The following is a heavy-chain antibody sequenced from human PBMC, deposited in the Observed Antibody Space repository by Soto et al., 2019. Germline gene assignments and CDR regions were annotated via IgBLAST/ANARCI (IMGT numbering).Heavy chain of an antibody. CDR3: VRVPTGGYAFSLDDY. J-gene: IGHJ4*02. Sequence: EVQLVESGGGLVQTGGSLRLSCAASGFTFSSYWMHWVRQAPGKGLVWVSRINSDGSSTTYADSVKGRFTISRDNAKNTLYLQMNSLRSEDTAVYYCVRVPTGGYAFSLDDYWGQGTLVTVSS. CDR1: GFTFSSYW. CDR2: INSDGSST. V-gene: IGHV3-74*01. D-gene: IGHD5-12*01.